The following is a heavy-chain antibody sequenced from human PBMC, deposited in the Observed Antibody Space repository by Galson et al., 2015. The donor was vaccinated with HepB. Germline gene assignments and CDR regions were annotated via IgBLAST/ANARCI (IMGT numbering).Heavy chain of an antibody. D-gene: IGHD4-17*01. CDR3: ARHPDYGDYLQWFDP. J-gene: IGHJ5*02. CDR1: GGSISSSSYY. V-gene: IGHV4-39*01. CDR2: IYYSGST. Sequence: SETLSLTCTVSGGSISSSSYYWGWIRQPPGKGLEWIGSIYYSGSTYYNPSLKSRVTISADTSKNQFSLKLSSVTAADTAVYYCARHPDYGDYLQWFDPWGQGTLVPVSS.